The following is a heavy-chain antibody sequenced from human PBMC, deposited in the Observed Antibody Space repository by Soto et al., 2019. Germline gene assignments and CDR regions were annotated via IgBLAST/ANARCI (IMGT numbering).Heavy chain of an antibody. CDR3: ARGKKMATGDY. CDR2: IYSGGST. Sequence: EVQLVESGGGLVQPGGSLRLSCAASGFTVSSNYMSWVRQAPGKGLEWVSVIYSGGSTYYADSVKGRFTIPRDNSKNTLYLQMNSLRAEDTAVYYCARGKKMATGDYWGQGTLVTVSS. J-gene: IGHJ4*02. D-gene: IGHD5-12*01. CDR1: GFTVSSNY. V-gene: IGHV3-66*01.